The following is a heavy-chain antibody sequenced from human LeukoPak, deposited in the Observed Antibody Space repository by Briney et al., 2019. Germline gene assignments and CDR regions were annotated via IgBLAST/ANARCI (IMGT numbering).Heavy chain of an antibody. Sequence: GGSLRLSCAASGFTFSSYAMRWVRQAPGKGLEWVALISYDGSNKYYADSVKGRFTISRDNSKNTLYLQMNSLRAEDTAVYYCARDLNWGDSSLWGQGTLVTVSS. CDR3: ARDLNWGDSSL. CDR1: GFTFSSYA. D-gene: IGHD7-27*01. J-gene: IGHJ4*02. V-gene: IGHV3-30-3*01. CDR2: ISYDGSNK.